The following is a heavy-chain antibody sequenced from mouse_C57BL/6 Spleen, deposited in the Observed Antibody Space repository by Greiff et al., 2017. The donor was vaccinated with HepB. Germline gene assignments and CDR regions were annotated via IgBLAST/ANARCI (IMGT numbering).Heavy chain of an antibody. CDR1: GYTFTSYW. J-gene: IGHJ4*01. V-gene: IGHV1-61*01. D-gene: IGHD1-1*01. CDR3: AREGSSYEMDY. Sequence: QVQLKQPGAELVRPGSSVKLSCKASGYTFTSYWMDWVKQRPGQGLEWIGNIYPSDSETHYNQKFKDKATLTVDKSSSTAYMQLSSLTSEDSAVYYCAREGSSYEMDYWGQGTSVTVSS. CDR2: IYPSDSET.